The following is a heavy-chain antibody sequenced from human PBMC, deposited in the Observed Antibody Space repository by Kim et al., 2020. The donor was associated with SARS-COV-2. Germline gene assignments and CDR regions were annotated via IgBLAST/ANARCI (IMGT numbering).Heavy chain of an antibody. D-gene: IGHD3-22*01. CDR2: IVVGSGNT. CDR1: GFTFTSSA. Sequence: SVKVSCKASGFTFTSSAMQWVRQARGQRLEWIGWIVVGSGNTNYAQKFQERVTITRDMSTSTAYMELSSLRSEDTAVYYCAALGYYDSSGYSPYYYYGLDVWGQGTTVAVSS. CDR3: AALGYYDSSGYSPYYYYGLDV. J-gene: IGHJ6*02. V-gene: IGHV1-58*02.